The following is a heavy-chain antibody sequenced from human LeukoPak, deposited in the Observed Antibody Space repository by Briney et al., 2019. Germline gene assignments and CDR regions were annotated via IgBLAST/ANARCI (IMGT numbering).Heavy chain of an antibody. Sequence: GGSLRLSCAASGFTFRSHWMTWVRQAPGQGLEWVANIKTDGSEKFYMDALKGRFTISRDNAKSTMYLQMNSLRAEDTAVYDCVGFWRGYFYGLDVWGQGTTVTVSS. J-gene: IGHJ6*02. CDR3: VGFWRGYFYGLDV. D-gene: IGHD3-3*01. CDR1: GFTFRSHW. V-gene: IGHV3-7*01. CDR2: IKTDGSEK.